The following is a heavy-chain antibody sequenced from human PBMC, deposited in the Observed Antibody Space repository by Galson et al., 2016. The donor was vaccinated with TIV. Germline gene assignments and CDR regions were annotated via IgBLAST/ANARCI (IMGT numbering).Heavy chain of an antibody. J-gene: IGHJ4*02. CDR3: ATVAWFPGLSLDN. V-gene: IGHV1-24*01. Sequence: SVKVSCKVPGDSLSEIVIHWVRQAPGKGLEWMGGFDPEVQKTIYAQKVQGRVTMTADTSTDTAYMELGSLRLEDTAVYYCATVAWFPGLSLDNWGQGTLVIVSS. CDR1: GDSLSEIV. D-gene: IGHD3-16*02. CDR2: FDPEVQKT.